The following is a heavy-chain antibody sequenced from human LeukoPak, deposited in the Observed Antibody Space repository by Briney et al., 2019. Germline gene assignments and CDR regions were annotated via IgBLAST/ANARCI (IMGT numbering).Heavy chain of an antibody. V-gene: IGHV5-51*01. J-gene: IGHJ3*02. CDR1: GYTFTSYW. CDR2: IYPGDSDI. D-gene: IGHD4-17*01. Sequence: GESLKISCKGSGYTFTSYWIAWVRQMPGKGLEWMGIIYPGDSDIRYSPSFQGQVTISADKSISTAYLQWSSLKASDTAIYYCARHGRYGDYVVDAFDIWGQGTMVTVSS. CDR3: ARHGRYGDYVVDAFDI.